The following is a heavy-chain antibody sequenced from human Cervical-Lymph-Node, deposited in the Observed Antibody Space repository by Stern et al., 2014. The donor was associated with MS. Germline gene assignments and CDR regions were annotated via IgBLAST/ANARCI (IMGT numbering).Heavy chain of an antibody. V-gene: IGHV1-8*01. Sequence: QVQLVQSGAEVKKFGASVRVSCKASGYSFTSYNIDWVRQAPGQGLEWMGGMNPNSGSKGYAEKFQGRVTMTSNTSINTTYMELSSLRSEDTAVYYCTRVRYYGSGIYYALGDGMDVWGQGTTVTVSS. CDR2: MNPNSGSK. CDR3: TRVRYYGSGIYYALGDGMDV. J-gene: IGHJ6*02. D-gene: IGHD3-10*01. CDR1: GYSFTSYN.